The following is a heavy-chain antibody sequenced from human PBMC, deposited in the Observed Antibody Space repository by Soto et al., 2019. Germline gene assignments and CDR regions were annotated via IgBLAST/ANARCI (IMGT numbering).Heavy chain of an antibody. J-gene: IGHJ4*02. Sequence: PGGSLRLSCAASGFTFTRYSMNWVRQAPGKGLEWVSSISSTTNYIYYADSMKGRFTVSRDNAKNSVYLDMNSLSAEDTAVYYCARESEDLTSSFDYWGQGTLVTVS. CDR3: ARESEDLTSSFDY. V-gene: IGHV3-21*01. CDR1: GFTFTRYS. CDR2: ISSTTNYI.